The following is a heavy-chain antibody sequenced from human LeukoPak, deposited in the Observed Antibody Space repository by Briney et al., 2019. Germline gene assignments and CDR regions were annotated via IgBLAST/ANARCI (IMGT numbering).Heavy chain of an antibody. Sequence: GGSLRLSCAASGFTVSANHMNWVRQVPGKGLDWVSVMYSGGDTYYADSVKGRFTFFRDNSKNTLYLQMNSLRPEDTAVYYCASQGGITIVRAVPAFGYWGQGTLATVSS. J-gene: IGHJ4*02. CDR3: ASQGGITIVRAVPAFGY. V-gene: IGHV3-66*04. D-gene: IGHD3-10*01. CDR2: MYSGGDT. CDR1: GFTVSANH.